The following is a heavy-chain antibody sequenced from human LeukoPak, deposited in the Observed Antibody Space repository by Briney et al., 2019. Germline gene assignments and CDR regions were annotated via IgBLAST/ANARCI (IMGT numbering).Heavy chain of an antibody. CDR1: GCSFTSYW. V-gene: IGHV5-51*01. Sequence: GESLKISCKGSGCSFTSYWIGWVRQMPGKGLEWMGIIYPGDSDTRYSPSFQGQVTISADKSISTAYLQWSSLKASDTAMYYCARIKYSSSWAFDYWGQGTLVTVSS. CDR2: IYPGDSDT. CDR3: ARIKYSSSWAFDY. J-gene: IGHJ4*02. D-gene: IGHD6-6*01.